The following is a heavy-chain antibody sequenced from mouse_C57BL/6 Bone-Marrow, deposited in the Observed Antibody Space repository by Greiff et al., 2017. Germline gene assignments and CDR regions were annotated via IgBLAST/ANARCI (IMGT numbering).Heavy chain of an antibody. CDR3: ARSPYYYYGSSTDY. D-gene: IGHD1-1*01. J-gene: IGHJ2*01. Sequence: QVQLQQSGAELARPGASVKLSCKASGYTFTSYGISWVKQRTGQGLEGIGEIYPRSGNTYYNEKFKGKATLTADKSSSTGYMELRSLTSEDSAVYFCARSPYYYYGSSTDYWGQGTTLTVSS. V-gene: IGHV1-81*01. CDR1: GYTFTSYG. CDR2: IYPRSGNT.